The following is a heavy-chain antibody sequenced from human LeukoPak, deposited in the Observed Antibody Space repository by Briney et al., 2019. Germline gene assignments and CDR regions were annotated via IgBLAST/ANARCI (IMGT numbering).Heavy chain of an antibody. CDR1: GGSFSGYY. V-gene: IGHV4-34*01. CDR2: INHSGST. D-gene: IGHD1-26*01. CDR3: ARSRGSYFSWFDP. J-gene: IGHJ5*02. Sequence: PSETQSLTCAVYGGSFSGYYWSWIRQPPGEGLEWIGEINHSGSTNYNPSLKSRVTISVDTSKNQFSLKLSSVTAADTAVYYCARSRGSYFSWFDPWGQGTLVTVSS.